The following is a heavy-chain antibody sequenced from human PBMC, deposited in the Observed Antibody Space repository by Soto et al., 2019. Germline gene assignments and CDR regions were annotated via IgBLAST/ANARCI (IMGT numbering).Heavy chain of an antibody. J-gene: IGHJ4*02. CDR2: IYYSGST. V-gene: IGHV4-59*01. CDR1: GGSINSYY. CDR3: ATVRALATVTIIDY. Sequence: SETLSLTCTVSGGSINSYYWSWIRQPPGKGLEWIGYIYYSGSTNYNPSLKSRVTISVDTSKNQFSLKLSSVTAADTAVYYCATVRALATVTIIDYWGQGTLVTVS. D-gene: IGHD4-17*01.